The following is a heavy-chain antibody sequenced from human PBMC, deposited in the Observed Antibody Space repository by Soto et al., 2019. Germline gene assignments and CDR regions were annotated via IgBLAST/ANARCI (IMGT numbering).Heavy chain of an antibody. Sequence: PSETLSLTCTVSGGSISSGGYYWSWIRQHPGKGLEWIGYIYYSGSTYYNPSLKSRVTISVDTSKNQFSLKLSSVTAADTAVYYCARVVRGPLLYFDYWGRGTLVTVSS. V-gene: IGHV4-31*03. CDR3: ARVVRGPLLYFDY. D-gene: IGHD3-10*01. CDR1: GGSISSGGYY. CDR2: IYYSGST. J-gene: IGHJ4*02.